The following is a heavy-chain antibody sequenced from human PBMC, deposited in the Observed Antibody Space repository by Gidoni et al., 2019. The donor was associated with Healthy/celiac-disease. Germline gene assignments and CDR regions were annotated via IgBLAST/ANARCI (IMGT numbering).Heavy chain of an antibody. Sequence: QLQLQESGPGLVKPSETLSLTCTVSGGSISSRSYYWGWIRQPPGKGLEWIGSIYYSGSTYYNPSLKSRVTISVDTSKNQFSLKLSSVTAADTAVYYCVSVSSGYYYVHTDIDYWGQGTLVTVSS. CDR2: IYYSGST. V-gene: IGHV4-39*01. J-gene: IGHJ4*02. CDR1: GGSISSRSYY. D-gene: IGHD3-22*01. CDR3: VSVSSGYYYVHTDIDY.